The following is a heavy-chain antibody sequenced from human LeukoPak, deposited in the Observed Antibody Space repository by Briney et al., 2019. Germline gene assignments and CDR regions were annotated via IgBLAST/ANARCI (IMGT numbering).Heavy chain of an antibody. CDR3: AGQYYDIVTGYRPLDY. D-gene: IGHD3-9*01. CDR2: ISYRGSNEGSDK. CDR1: AFTFSSCA. V-gene: IGHV3-30-3*01. J-gene: IGHJ4*02. Sequence: PAGSLRLSSAVYAFTFSSCAMHWVARGPGQGREWVVDISYRGSNEGSDKHYADSVKGRFTISRDNSNNTPCLQMNSLRPEDTALHYCAGQYYDIVTGYRPLDYWGEGALVTVSS.